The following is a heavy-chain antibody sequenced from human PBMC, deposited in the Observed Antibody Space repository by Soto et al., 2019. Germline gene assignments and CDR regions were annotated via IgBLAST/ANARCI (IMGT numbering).Heavy chain of an antibody. CDR3: ASGRGYDILTGYYPYFDY. CDR2: ISWNSDSI. D-gene: IGHD3-9*01. CDR1: GFTFDDYA. J-gene: IGHJ4*02. V-gene: IGHV3-9*01. Sequence: GGSLRLSCAASGFTFDDYAMHWVRQAPGKGLEWVSGISWNSDSIGYADSVKGRFTIYRDNAKKSLYLQMNSLRAEDTALYYCASGRGYDILTGYYPYFDYWGQGTLVTVSS.